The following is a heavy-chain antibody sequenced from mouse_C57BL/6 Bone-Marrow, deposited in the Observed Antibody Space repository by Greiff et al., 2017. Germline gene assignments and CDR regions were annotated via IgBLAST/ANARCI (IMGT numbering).Heavy chain of an antibody. J-gene: IGHJ3*01. V-gene: IGHV1-74*01. D-gene: IGHD1-1*01. CDR3: APFYDCGSSYQFAY. CDR2: IHPSDSDT. CDR1: GYTFTSYW. Sequence: QVQLQQPGAELVKPGASVKVSCKASGYTFTSYWMHWVKQRPGQGLEWIGRIHPSDSDTNYNQKFNGKATLTVDKSSSTAYMQLSSLTSEDSAVYYGAPFYDCGSSYQFAYWGQGTLVTGSA.